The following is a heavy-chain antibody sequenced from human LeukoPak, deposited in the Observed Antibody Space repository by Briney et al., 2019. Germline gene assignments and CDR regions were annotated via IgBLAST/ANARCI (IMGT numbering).Heavy chain of an antibody. CDR2: IYYSGST. Sequence: PSDTLSLTCTVSGGSISSYYWSWIRQPPGKGLEWIGYIYYSGSTNYNPSLKSRVTISVDTSKNQFSLKLSSVTAADTAVYYCASHSWVPAASFDYWGQGTLVTVSS. CDR3: ASHSWVPAASFDY. V-gene: IGHV4-59*01. CDR1: GGSISSYY. D-gene: IGHD2-2*01. J-gene: IGHJ4*02.